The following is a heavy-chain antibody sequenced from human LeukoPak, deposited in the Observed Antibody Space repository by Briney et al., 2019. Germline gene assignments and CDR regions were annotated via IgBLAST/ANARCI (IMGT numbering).Heavy chain of an antibody. Sequence: PSETLSLTCAVSGASVNSGSYYWSWIRQHPGKGLEWIGYIYYTGITNYNPFLKSRVTISVDTSKNQFSLNLNSVTAADTAVYYCATSQCGSDCYLAGDYWGQGTLVTVSS. D-gene: IGHD2-21*02. CDR3: ATSQCGSDCYLAGDY. J-gene: IGHJ4*02. V-gene: IGHV4-61*01. CDR1: GASVNSGSYY. CDR2: IYYTGIT.